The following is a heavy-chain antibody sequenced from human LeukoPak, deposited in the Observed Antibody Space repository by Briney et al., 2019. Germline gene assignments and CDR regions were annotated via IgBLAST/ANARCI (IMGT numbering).Heavy chain of an antibody. CDR2: VNPNSGGT. V-gene: IGHV1-2*02. D-gene: IGHD7-27*01. CDR3: ARSLGMGIEPHFDH. CDR1: GYTFTGDY. J-gene: IGHJ4*02. Sequence: GASVKVSCKASGYTFTGDYIHWVRQAPGQGLEWMGWVNPNSGGTNSAQKFQGRVTMTRDTSISTAYMELRSLRSDDTAVYYCARSLGMGIEPHFDHWGQGTLVTVSS.